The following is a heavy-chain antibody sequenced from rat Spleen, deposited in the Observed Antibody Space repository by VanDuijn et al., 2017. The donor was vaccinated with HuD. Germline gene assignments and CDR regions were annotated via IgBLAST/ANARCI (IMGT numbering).Heavy chain of an antibody. D-gene: IGHD1-2*01. CDR1: GFTFSDYA. J-gene: IGHJ2*01. CDR2: IIYDGSST. Sequence: EVQLVESDGGLVQPGRSLKLSCAASGFTFSDYAMAWVRQAPKKGLEWVATIIYDGSSTHYRDSVKGRFTISRDNAESTLYLQMNSLRSEDTATYYCTRADYYYGSYPLDYWGQGVMVTVSS. CDR3: TRADYYYGSYPLDY. V-gene: IGHV5-17*01.